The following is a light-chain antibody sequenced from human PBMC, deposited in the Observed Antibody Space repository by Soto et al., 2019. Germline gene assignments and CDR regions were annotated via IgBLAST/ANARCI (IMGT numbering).Light chain of an antibody. V-gene: IGKV1-8*01. J-gene: IGKJ1*01. CDR3: QQYYSYPQKT. Sequence: AIRMTQSPSSLSASTGDRVTITCRASQGISSYLAWYQQKPGKAPKLLIYAASTLQSGVPSRFSGSGSGTDSTLTISCLQSEDFATYYCQQYYSYPQKTFGQGTKVEIK. CDR2: AAS. CDR1: QGISSY.